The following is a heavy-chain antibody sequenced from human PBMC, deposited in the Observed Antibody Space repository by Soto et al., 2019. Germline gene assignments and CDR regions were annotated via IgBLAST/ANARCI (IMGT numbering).Heavy chain of an antibody. Sequence: PSETLSLTCTVSGGSVRSGSYYRSWKRQPPGKGLEWIGYIYYSGSTNYNPSLKSRVTISVDTSKNQFSLKLSSVTAADTAVYYCAREGGGYCGGDCYPVDYWGQGTLDPVSS. CDR1: GGSVRSGSYY. CDR2: IYYSGST. J-gene: IGHJ4*02. V-gene: IGHV4-61*01. D-gene: IGHD2-21*02. CDR3: AREGGGYCGGDCYPVDY.